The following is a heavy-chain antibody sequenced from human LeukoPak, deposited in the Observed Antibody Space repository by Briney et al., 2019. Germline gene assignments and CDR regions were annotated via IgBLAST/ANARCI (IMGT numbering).Heavy chain of an antibody. CDR1: GFTFSSYA. J-gene: IGHJ4*02. D-gene: IGHD6-13*01. Sequence: GGSLRLSCEASGFTFSSYAMSWVRQAPGKGLEWVSTIVGSGDSTYYADSVKGRFTISRDNSKNTLSLQMNSLRADDTAVYYCARDWYDYWGQGTLVTVSS. CDR3: ARDWYDY. CDR2: IVGSGDST. V-gene: IGHV3-23*01.